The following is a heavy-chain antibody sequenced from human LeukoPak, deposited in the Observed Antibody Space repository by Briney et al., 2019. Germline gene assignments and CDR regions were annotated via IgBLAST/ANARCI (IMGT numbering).Heavy chain of an antibody. CDR3: ASLRFLEWLLSSYYYYMDV. CDR2: IYYSGST. V-gene: IGHV4-39*01. J-gene: IGHJ6*03. D-gene: IGHD3-3*01. Sequence: PSETLSLTCTVSGGSISSSSYYWGWIRQPPGKGLEWIGSIYYSGSTYYNPSRKSRVTISVDTYKNQFSLKLSSVTAADTAVYYCASLRFLEWLLSSYYYYMDVWGKGTTVTVSS. CDR1: GGSISSSSYY.